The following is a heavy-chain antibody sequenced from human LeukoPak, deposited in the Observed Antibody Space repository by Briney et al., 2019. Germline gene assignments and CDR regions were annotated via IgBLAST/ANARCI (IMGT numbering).Heavy chain of an antibody. CDR2: IYYSGST. CDR3: ARVTFDSSGWYRPFHFDY. CDR1: GGSISSYY. J-gene: IGHJ4*02. Sequence: SETLSLTCTVSGGSISSYYWSWIRQPPGKGLEWIGYIYYSGSTNYNPSLKSRVTISVDTSKNQFSLKLSSVTAADTAVYYCARVTFDSSGWYRPFHFDYWGQGTLVTVSS. D-gene: IGHD6-19*01. V-gene: IGHV4-59*08.